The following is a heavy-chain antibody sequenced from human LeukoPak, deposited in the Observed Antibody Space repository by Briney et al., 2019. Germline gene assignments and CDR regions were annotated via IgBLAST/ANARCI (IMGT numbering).Heavy chain of an antibody. D-gene: IGHD3-22*01. Sequence: GGSLRLSCAASGFTFSSYGMHWVRQAPGKGLEWVAVISYDGSSKYYADSVKGRFTISRDNSKNTLYLQMNSLRAEDTAVYYCAKGSDYYDSRDDAFDIWGQGTMVTVSS. CDR1: GFTFSSYG. CDR2: ISYDGSSK. J-gene: IGHJ3*02. V-gene: IGHV3-30*18. CDR3: AKGSDYYDSRDDAFDI.